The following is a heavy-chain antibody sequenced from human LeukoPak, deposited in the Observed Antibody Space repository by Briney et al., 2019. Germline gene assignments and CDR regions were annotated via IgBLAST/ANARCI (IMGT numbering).Heavy chain of an antibody. Sequence: AGGSLRLSCAASGFTFSSYWMSWVRQAPGKGLEWVANIKQDGSEKYYVDSVKGRFTISRDNAKNSLYLQMNSLRAEDTAVYYCARDDCSSISRYHNWFDPWGQGTLVTVSS. CDR1: GFTFSSYW. CDR2: IKQDGSEK. V-gene: IGHV3-7*01. CDR3: ARDDCSSISRYHNWFDP. D-gene: IGHD2-2*01. J-gene: IGHJ5*02.